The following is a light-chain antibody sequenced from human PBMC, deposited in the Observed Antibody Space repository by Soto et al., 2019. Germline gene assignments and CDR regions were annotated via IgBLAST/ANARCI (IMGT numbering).Light chain of an antibody. CDR3: SSYTSSSTLV. CDR2: EVS. V-gene: IGLV2-14*01. J-gene: IGLJ1*01. Sequence: QSALTQPASVSGSPGQSITISCTGTSSDVGGYNYVSWYQQHPGKAPKLMISEVSNRPSGVSNRFSGSKSGNTASLTISGLQAEDEAAYYCSSYTSSSTLVFGTGTKVTVL. CDR1: SSDVGGYNY.